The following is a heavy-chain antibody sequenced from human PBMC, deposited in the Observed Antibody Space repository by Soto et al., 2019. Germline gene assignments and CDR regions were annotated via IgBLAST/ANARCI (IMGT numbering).Heavy chain of an antibody. CDR3: ARGRGWYWFDP. D-gene: IGHD6-19*01. Sequence: PGGSLTLSCPASGFTFSSYWMHWVRQVPGKGLVWVSRINSDGSSTSFADSVKGRFTISRDNAKNTLYLQMTSLRAEDTAVYYCARGRGWYWFDPWGQGTLVTVSS. J-gene: IGHJ5*02. CDR2: INSDGSST. V-gene: IGHV3-74*01. CDR1: GFTFSSYW.